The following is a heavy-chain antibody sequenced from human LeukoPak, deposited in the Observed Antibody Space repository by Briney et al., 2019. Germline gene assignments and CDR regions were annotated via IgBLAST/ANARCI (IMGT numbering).Heavy chain of an antibody. CDR3: AREMVYCSGGSCSDYFDY. CDR1: GFSFSSYG. CDR2: IWHDGSNK. D-gene: IGHD2-15*01. V-gene: IGHV3-33*01. Sequence: PGRSLRLSCAASGFSFSSYGMHWVRQAPGKGLEWVAVIWHDGSNKYYADSVKGRFTISRDNSKNTLYLQMNSLRAEDTAVYYCAREMVYCSGGSCSDYFDYWGQGTLVTVSS. J-gene: IGHJ4*02.